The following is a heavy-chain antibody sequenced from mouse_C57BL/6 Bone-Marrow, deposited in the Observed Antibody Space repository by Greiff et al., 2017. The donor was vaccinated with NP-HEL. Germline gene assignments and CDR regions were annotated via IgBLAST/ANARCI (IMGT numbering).Heavy chain of an antibody. J-gene: IGHJ4*01. CDR1: GYTFTSYG. D-gene: IGHD1-1*01. V-gene: IGHV1-81*01. Sequence: QVQLQQSGAELARPGASVKLSCKASGYTFTSYGISWVKQRTGQGLEWIGEIYPRSGNTYYNEKFKGKATLTADKSSSTAYMELRSLTSEDSAVYFCAIYYYGSSYGNAMDYWGQGTSVTVSS. CDR3: AIYYYGSSYGNAMDY. CDR2: IYPRSGNT.